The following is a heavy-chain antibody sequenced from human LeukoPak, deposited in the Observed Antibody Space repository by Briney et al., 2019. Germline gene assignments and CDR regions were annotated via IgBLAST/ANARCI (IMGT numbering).Heavy chain of an antibody. CDR2: INPTGGST. J-gene: IGHJ4*02. Sequence: GASVKVSCKASGYTFPSYFMHWVRQAPGQGLEWMGIINPTGGSTTYAQKFQGRVTMTRDTSTSTVYMELSSLRSEDTAVYYCARGGIAVAGRGALDYWGQGTLVTVSS. CDR3: ARGGIAVAGRGALDY. D-gene: IGHD6-19*01. CDR1: GYTFPSYF. V-gene: IGHV1-46*01.